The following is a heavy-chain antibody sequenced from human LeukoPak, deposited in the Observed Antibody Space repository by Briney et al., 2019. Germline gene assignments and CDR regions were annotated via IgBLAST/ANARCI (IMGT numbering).Heavy chain of an antibody. Sequence: SETLSLTCAVYGGSFSGYYWSWIRQPPGKGLEWIGEINHSGSTNYNPSLKSRVTMSIDTSKNQFYLKLSSATAADTAVYYCARNQVLPFDVFNLWGQGTMVTVSS. CDR3: ARNQVLPFDVFNL. CDR1: GGSFSGYY. D-gene: IGHD1-14*01. CDR2: INHSGST. J-gene: IGHJ3*01. V-gene: IGHV4-34*10.